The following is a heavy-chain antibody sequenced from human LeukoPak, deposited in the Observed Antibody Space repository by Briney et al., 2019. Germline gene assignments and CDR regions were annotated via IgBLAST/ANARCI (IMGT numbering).Heavy chain of an antibody. D-gene: IGHD1-14*01. CDR3: ARDVTPDY. CDR1: GFTFSSYA. V-gene: IGHV3-30*04. J-gene: IGHJ4*02. CDR2: ISYDGSNK. Sequence: GGSLRLSCAASGFTFSSYAMHWVRQAPGKGLEWVAVISYDGSNKYYADSVKGRFTISRDNSKNTLYPQMNSLRAEDTAVYYCARDVTPDYWGQGTLVTVSS.